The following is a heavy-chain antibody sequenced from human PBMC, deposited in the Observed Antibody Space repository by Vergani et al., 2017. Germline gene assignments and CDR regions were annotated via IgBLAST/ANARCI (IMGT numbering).Heavy chain of an antibody. V-gene: IGHV1-8*01. D-gene: IGHD2-15*01. CDR3: ARPLKWAPYWFDP. Sequence: QVQLVQSGAEVKKPWASVKVSCKASGYTFTSYDINWVRQATGQGLEWMGWMNTNSGNTGYAQKFQGRVTMTRNTSISTAYMELSSLRSEDTAVYYCARPLKWAPYWFDPWGQGTLVTVSS. CDR2: MNTNSGNT. CDR1: GYTFTSYD. J-gene: IGHJ5*02.